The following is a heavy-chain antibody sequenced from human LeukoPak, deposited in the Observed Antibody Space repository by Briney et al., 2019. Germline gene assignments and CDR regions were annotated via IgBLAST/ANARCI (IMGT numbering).Heavy chain of an antibody. CDR3: AKETPEGVTFDY. CDR2: ISGSGGST. D-gene: IGHD5-18*01. Sequence: QAGGSLRLSCAASGFTFSIYAMSWVRQAPGKGLEWVSAISGSGGSTYYADSVKGRFIISRDNSKNTLFLQMSSLRAEDTAVYYCAKETPEGVTFDYWGQGTLVTVSS. J-gene: IGHJ4*02. V-gene: IGHV3-23*01. CDR1: GFTFSIYA.